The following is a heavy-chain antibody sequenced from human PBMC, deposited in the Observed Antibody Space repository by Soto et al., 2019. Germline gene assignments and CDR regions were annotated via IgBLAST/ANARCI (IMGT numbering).Heavy chain of an antibody. D-gene: IGHD4-17*01. CDR1: GYTFTTYG. J-gene: IGHJ4*01. CDR2: ISAYSGNT. CDR3: ARVVKAGDYGDYGRYYFDY. Sequence: QVQLVQSGAEVKKPGASVKVSCKASGYTFTTYGITWVRQAPGQGLEWIGWISAYSGNTNYAQKLQGRLTVTTDTSTNTAYMDLRSLRSNYTAVYYCARVVKAGDYGDYGRYYFDYWGHGTLVTVSS. V-gene: IGHV1-18*04.